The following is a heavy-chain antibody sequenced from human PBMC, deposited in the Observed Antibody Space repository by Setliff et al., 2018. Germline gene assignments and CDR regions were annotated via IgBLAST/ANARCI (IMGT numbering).Heavy chain of an antibody. J-gene: IGHJ4*02. V-gene: IGHV1-18*01. CDR1: GYTFTDCG. D-gene: IGHD3-10*01. CDR3: SRLVRFCTRIVCQRLSGDDY. Sequence: ASVKVSCKASGYTFTDCGVSWVRQAPGQGLEWVGWISPHNGNTYYDPKFQGTVLMTAATSPTTAYLELRSLRSDDTAVYYCSRLVRFCTRIVCQRLSGDDYWGQGTLVTVSS. CDR2: ISPHNGNT.